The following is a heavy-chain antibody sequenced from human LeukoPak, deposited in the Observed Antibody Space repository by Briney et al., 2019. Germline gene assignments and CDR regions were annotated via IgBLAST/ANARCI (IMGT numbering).Heavy chain of an antibody. V-gene: IGHV4-4*07. CDR2: IYTNGIT. Sequence: SETLSLTCTVSGDSISDYYWSWIRQPAGKGLELIGRIYTNGITNYNPSLKSRVTTSVDTSKNQLSLRLSSVTAADTAVYYCARGVMTAIFAFDIWGQGTMVTVS. J-gene: IGHJ3*02. D-gene: IGHD2-21*02. CDR3: ARGVMTAIFAFDI. CDR1: GDSISDYY.